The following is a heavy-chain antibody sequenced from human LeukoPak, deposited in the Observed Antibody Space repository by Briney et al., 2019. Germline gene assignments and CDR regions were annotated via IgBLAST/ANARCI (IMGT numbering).Heavy chain of an antibody. J-gene: IGHJ6*03. D-gene: IGHD3-22*01. Sequence: GSLRLSCAASGFTFSSYGMHWVRQAPGKGLEWVAVISYDGSNKYYADSVKGRFTISRDNSKNTLYLQMNSLRAEDTAVYYCAKGSKAVVFTRDHYMDVWGRGTTVTFSS. CDR2: ISYDGSNK. V-gene: IGHV3-30*18. CDR3: AKGSKAVVFTRDHYMDV. CDR1: GFTFSSYG.